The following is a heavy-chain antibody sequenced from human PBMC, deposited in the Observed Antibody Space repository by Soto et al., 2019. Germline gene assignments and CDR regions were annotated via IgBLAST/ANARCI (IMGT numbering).Heavy chain of an antibody. V-gene: IGHV3-23*01. J-gene: IGHJ2*01. CDR2: ISATGGNI. D-gene: IGHD3-16*01. CDR1: GFTFSDYA. Sequence: EVQLLESGGGLARPGGSLRLSCVASGFTFSDYAMTWVRQAPGKGLEWVATISATGGNIEYTDSLKGRFTISRDNSKNTLYLQLNGLTSDDTAVHYCAKAAGGLGYFDLWGRGTLVTVSS. CDR3: AKAAGGLGYFDL.